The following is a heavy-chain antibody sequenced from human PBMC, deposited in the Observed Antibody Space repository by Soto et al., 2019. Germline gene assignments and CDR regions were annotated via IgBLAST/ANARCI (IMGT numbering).Heavy chain of an antibody. D-gene: IGHD4-17*01. Sequence: PGGSLRLSCAASGFTFSSYEMNWVRQAPGKGLEWVSYISSSGSTIYYADSVKGRFTISRDNAKNSLYLQMNSLRAEDTAVYYCARDYGGNTFDYWGQGTLVTVSS. CDR2: ISSSGSTI. CDR3: ARDYGGNTFDY. V-gene: IGHV3-48*03. CDR1: GFTFSSYE. J-gene: IGHJ4*02.